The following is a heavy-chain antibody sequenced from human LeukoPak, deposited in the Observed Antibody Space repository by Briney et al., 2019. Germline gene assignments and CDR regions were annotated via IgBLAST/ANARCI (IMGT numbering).Heavy chain of an antibody. D-gene: IGHD1-26*01. V-gene: IGHV1-18*01. CDR1: GYTFTSYG. CDR3: ARDDSGSLYDAFDI. Sequence: ASVKVSCKASGYTFTSYGISWVRQAPGQGLEWMGWISAYNGNTNYAQKLQGRVTMTTDTSTSTAYMELRSLRSDDTAVYYCARDDSGSLYDAFDIWGQGTMVTVSS. J-gene: IGHJ3*02. CDR2: ISAYNGNT.